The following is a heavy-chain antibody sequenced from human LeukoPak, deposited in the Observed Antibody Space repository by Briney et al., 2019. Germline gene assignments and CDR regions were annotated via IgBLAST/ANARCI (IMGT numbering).Heavy chain of an antibody. Sequence: GGSLRLSCAASGFTLSKYALVWVRQAPGKGLEWVSASWSGGAHELYADAVKGRFTISRDNSKTTLYLQMNSLRAEDTAVYYCGRDPNGDYVGAFEFWGHGTTVIVSS. CDR3: GRDPNGDYVGAFEF. J-gene: IGHJ3*01. D-gene: IGHD4-17*01. CDR1: GFTLSKYA. V-gene: IGHV3-23*01. CDR2: SWSGGAHE.